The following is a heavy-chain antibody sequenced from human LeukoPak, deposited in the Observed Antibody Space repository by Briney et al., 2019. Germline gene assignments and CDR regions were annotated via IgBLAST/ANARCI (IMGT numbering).Heavy chain of an antibody. CDR3: AREGNTRWLQSNDGMDV. Sequence: GGSLRLSCAASGFTFSSYSMNWVRQAPGKGLEWVSSISSSSSYIYYADSVKGRFTISRDNAKNSLYLQMNSLRAEDTAVYYCAREGNTRWLQSNDGMDVWGQGTTVTVSS. J-gene: IGHJ6*02. CDR1: GFTFSSYS. V-gene: IGHV3-21*01. D-gene: IGHD5-24*01. CDR2: ISSSSSYI.